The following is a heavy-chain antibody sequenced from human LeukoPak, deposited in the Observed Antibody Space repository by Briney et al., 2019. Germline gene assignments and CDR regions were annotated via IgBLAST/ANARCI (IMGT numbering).Heavy chain of an antibody. CDR1: GVAISSYC. V-gene: IGHV3-48*02. D-gene: IGHD1-26*01. CDR2: SRNSENI. J-gene: IGHJ3*02. Sequence: PWGSLTLTCTVSGVAISSYCNYWVWQAPGKGLEWVSYSRNSENIYYAASVEGRFTISRDNAKNSLYLQMNSLRDEDTAVYYCARDSAYAFVIWGQGTKVTVSS. CDR3: ARDSAYAFVI.